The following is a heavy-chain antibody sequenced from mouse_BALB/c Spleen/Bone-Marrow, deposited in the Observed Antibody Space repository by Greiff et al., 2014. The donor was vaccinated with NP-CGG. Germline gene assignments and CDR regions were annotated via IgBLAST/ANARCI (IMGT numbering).Heavy chain of an antibody. J-gene: IGHJ4*01. Sequence: VQLQQSGAELMKPGASMKISCKATGYTFSSYWIEWVKQRPGHGLEWIGEILPGSGSTNYNERFKGKATFTADTSSNTAYMQLSSLTSEDSAVYYCASAYYVNYDAMDYWGQGTSVTVSS. CDR3: ASAYYVNYDAMDY. D-gene: IGHD2-10*01. CDR1: GYTFSSYW. CDR2: ILPGSGST. V-gene: IGHV1-9*01.